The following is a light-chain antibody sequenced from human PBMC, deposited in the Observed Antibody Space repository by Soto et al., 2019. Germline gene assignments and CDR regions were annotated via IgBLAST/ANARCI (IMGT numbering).Light chain of an antibody. V-gene: IGKV2-24*01. CDR3: MQPTQTPWT. J-gene: IGKJ1*01. Sequence: DIVMTQTPLSSPVSLGQSASISCKSSQSLVNSDGNTYLSWLQQRPGQPPRLLIYKISNRFSGVTDRFSGSVAGTHFSLELTRVDAEDRGVYYCMQPTQTPWTFGQGTKVEIQ. CDR1: QSLVNSDGNTY. CDR2: KIS.